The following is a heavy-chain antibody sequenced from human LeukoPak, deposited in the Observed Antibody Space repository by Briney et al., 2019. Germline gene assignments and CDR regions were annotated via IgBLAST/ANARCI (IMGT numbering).Heavy chain of an antibody. Sequence: GGSLRLSCAASGFTFSSYAMSCVRQAPGKGREWVSAISGSGGNTYYADSVKGRFTISRDNSKNTLYLQMNSLRAEDTAVYYCAKTAGSGWYYHYWGQGTLVTVSS. CDR3: AKTAGSGWYYHY. CDR2: ISGSGGNT. CDR1: GFTFSSYA. D-gene: IGHD6-19*01. J-gene: IGHJ4*02. V-gene: IGHV3-23*01.